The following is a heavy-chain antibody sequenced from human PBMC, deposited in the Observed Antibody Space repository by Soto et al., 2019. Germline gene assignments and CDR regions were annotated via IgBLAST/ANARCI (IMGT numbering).Heavy chain of an antibody. J-gene: IGHJ4*02. CDR3: ASTYLYSGYDMYYFDY. D-gene: IGHD5-12*01. CDR1: GGSISSYY. Sequence: PSETLSLTCTVSGGSISSYYWSWIRQPPGKGLEWIGYIYYSGSTNYNPSLKSRVTISVDTSKNQFSLKLSSVTAADTAVYYCASTYLYSGYDMYYFDYWGQGTLVTVSS. CDR2: IYYSGST. V-gene: IGHV4-59*01.